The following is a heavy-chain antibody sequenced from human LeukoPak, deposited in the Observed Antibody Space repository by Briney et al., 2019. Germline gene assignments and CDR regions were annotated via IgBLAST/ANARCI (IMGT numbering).Heavy chain of an antibody. CDR3: ARLGKMSTVITHSDY. J-gene: IGHJ4*02. D-gene: IGHD4-17*01. Sequence: PGGSLRLSCAASGFTFSSYSMNWVRQAPGKGLEWVSSISSSSSYIYYADSVKGRFTISRDNAKKSLYLQMNSLRADDTAVFYCARLGKMSTVITHSDYWGQGTLVTVSS. CDR2: ISSSSSYI. V-gene: IGHV3-21*01. CDR1: GFTFSSYS.